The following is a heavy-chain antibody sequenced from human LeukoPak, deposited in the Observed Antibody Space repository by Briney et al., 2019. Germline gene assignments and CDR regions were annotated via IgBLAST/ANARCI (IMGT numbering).Heavy chain of an antibody. Sequence: PSETLSLTCTVSGYSISSGYYWGWIRQPPGKGLEWIGSIYHSGSTYYNPSLKSRVTISIDTSKNQFSLKLSSLTAADTAVYYCARAYSSSWFDYWGQGTLVTVSS. CDR2: IYHSGST. V-gene: IGHV4-38-2*02. CDR3: ARAYSSSWFDY. J-gene: IGHJ4*02. CDR1: GYSISSGYY. D-gene: IGHD6-13*01.